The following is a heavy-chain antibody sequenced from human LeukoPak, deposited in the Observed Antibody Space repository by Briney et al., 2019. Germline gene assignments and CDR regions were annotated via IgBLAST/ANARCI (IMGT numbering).Heavy chain of an antibody. Sequence: GGSLRLSCAASGFTFSSYSMNWVRQAPGKGLEWVSSISSSSSYIYYADSVKGRFTISRDNAKNSLYLQMNSLRAEDTAVYYCAREGLYYYDSSGYYFDYWGQGTLVTVSS. D-gene: IGHD3-22*01. J-gene: IGHJ4*02. CDR1: GFTFSSYS. V-gene: IGHV3-21*01. CDR2: ISSSSSYI. CDR3: AREGLYYYDSSGYYFDY.